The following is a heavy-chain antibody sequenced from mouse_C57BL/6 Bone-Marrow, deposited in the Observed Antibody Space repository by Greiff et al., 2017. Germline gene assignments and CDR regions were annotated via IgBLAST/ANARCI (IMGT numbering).Heavy chain of an antibody. CDR2: IDPENGDT. Sequence: EVMLVESGAELVRPGASVKLSCTASGFNIKDDYMHWVKQRPEQGLEWIGWIDPENGDTEYASMFQGKATITADTSSNTAYLQLSSLTSEDTAVYYCTSSGFFFAYWGQGTLVTASA. V-gene: IGHV14-4*01. D-gene: IGHD3-1*01. J-gene: IGHJ3*01. CDR3: TSSGFFFAY. CDR1: GFNIKDDY.